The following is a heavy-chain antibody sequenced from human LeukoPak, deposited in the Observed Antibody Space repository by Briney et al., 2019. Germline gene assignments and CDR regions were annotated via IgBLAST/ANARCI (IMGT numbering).Heavy chain of an antibody. D-gene: IGHD2-2*01. CDR3: APYCSSPTCYEVYFDS. Sequence: PGGSLRLSCAASGFTFSTYSMNWVRQAPGKGLEWISYISSSGSTMYYADSVKGRFTISRDNAKNSLYLQVYSLRVEDTAVCYCAPYCSSPTCYEVYFDSWGQGTLVTVSS. CDR2: ISSSGSTM. CDR1: GFTFSTYS. V-gene: IGHV3-48*01. J-gene: IGHJ4*02.